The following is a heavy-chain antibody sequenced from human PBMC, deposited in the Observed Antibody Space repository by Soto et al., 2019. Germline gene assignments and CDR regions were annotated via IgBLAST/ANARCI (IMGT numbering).Heavy chain of an antibody. V-gene: IGHV2-5*02. CDR3: ANLVMSGVTYYLDY. J-gene: IGHJ4*02. D-gene: IGHD1-26*01. CDR1: GFSLSTSGVG. CDR2: IYWDDDK. Sequence: QITLKESGPTLVKPTQTLTLTCTFSGFSLSTSGVGVGWIRQPPGKALEWLAFIYWDDDKRYSPSLKSRLTIIKDTAKIQMILRRTNMDPVDTATYNCANLVMSGVTYYLDYWGQGTLITVSS.